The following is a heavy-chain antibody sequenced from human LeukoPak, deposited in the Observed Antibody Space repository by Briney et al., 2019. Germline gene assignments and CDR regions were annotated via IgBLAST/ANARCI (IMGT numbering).Heavy chain of an antibody. CDR2: INGDGSST. CDR3: ARERYSGYDRSLDV. J-gene: IGHJ6*02. V-gene: IGHV3-74*01. D-gene: IGHD5-12*01. Sequence: PGRSLRLSCAAAGFTLSSYWMHWVRQAPGDGRVLVSRINGDGSSTNYADSVRGRFTISRDNAKNPLNLQMNSLSAEDTAVFYCARERYSGYDRSLDVWGQGTTVTVSS. CDR1: GFTLSSYW.